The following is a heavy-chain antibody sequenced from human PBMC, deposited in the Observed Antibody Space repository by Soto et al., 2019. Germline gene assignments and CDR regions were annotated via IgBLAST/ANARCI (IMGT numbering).Heavy chain of an antibody. CDR3: ARDCSGGSCYPGMDV. Sequence: GGSLRLSCAASGFNFNSYTINWFRQPPGKRLEWLSSISSSGYIFSTDSVRGRFTISRDNAKNSVYLQINSLRAEDTAVYFCARDCSGGSCYPGMDVWGQGTTVTVSS. D-gene: IGHD2-15*01. J-gene: IGHJ6*02. V-gene: IGHV3-21*01. CDR1: GFNFNSYT. CDR2: ISSSGYI.